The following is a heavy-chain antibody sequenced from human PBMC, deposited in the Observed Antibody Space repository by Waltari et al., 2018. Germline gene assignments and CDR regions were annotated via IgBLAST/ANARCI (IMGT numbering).Heavy chain of an antibody. D-gene: IGHD2-2*01. J-gene: IGHJ6*02. CDR3: ARDRSSTSTTYYYYGMDV. V-gene: IGHV1-46*01. CDR2: INPSGGST. Sequence: QVQLVQSGAVVKKPGASVKVSCKASGYTFISYYVHWVRQAPGQGLEWMGIINPSGGSTTYAQKFQGRVTMTRDTSTSTVFMDLSSLRSEDTAVYYCARDRSSTSTTYYYYGMDVWGQGTTVTVSS. CDR1: GYTFISYY.